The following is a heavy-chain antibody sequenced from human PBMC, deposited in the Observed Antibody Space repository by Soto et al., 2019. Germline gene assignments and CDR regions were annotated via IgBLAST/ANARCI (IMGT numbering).Heavy chain of an antibody. V-gene: IGHV3-74*01. CDR3: ARVWPTQLRYFDWLLFN. D-gene: IGHD3-9*01. J-gene: IGHJ4*02. CDR1: GFTFSSYW. Sequence: GGSLRLSCAASGFTFSSYWMHWVRQAPGKGLVWVSRINSDGSSTSYADSVKGRFTISRDNAKNTLYLQMNSLRAEDTAVYYCARVWPTQLRYFDWLLFNWGQGTLVTVSS. CDR2: INSDGSST.